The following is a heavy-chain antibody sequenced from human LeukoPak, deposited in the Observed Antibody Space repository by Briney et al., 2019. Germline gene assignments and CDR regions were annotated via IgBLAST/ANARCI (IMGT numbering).Heavy chain of an antibody. D-gene: IGHD4-17*01. Sequence: GGSLRLSCAASGFIFSKYSIHRVRQAPGQGPEWVAAVSYDGNLQHYADAVKGRFTVSRDNSKNTVFLQINSLRTDDSAVYWCVKVYPTVTTSSVLGSWGQGTLVTVSS. V-gene: IGHV3-30*18. CDR2: VSYDGNLQ. J-gene: IGHJ4*02. CDR3: VKVYPTVTTSSVLGS. CDR1: GFIFSKYS.